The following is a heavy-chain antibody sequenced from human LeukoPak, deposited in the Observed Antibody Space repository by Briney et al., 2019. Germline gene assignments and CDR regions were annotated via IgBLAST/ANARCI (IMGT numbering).Heavy chain of an antibody. Sequence: PGGSLRLSCAASGFTFSSYAMSWVRQAPGKGLEWVSAISGSGGSTYYADSVKGRFTISRDNSKNTLYLQMNSLRAEDTALYYCAKESGRYYDSSGYYSTPHTLDYWGQGTLVTVSS. CDR3: AKESGRYYDSSGYYSTPHTLDY. V-gene: IGHV3-23*01. CDR2: ISGSGGST. J-gene: IGHJ4*02. D-gene: IGHD3-22*01. CDR1: GFTFSSYA.